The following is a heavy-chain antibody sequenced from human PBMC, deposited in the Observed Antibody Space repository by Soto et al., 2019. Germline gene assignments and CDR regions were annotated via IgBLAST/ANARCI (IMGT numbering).Heavy chain of an antibody. CDR1: GFTFGSYA. Sequence: PGGSLRLSCAASGFTFGSYAMNWVRQPPGKGLEWVSSISSSSSHIYYADSVKGRFTISRDYAKNSLYLQMNSLRAEDTAVYYCARDFADSYSSAYCYYGMDVWGQGTTVTVSS. CDR3: ARDFADSYSSAYCYYGMDV. D-gene: IGHD2-15*01. CDR2: ISSSSSHI. V-gene: IGHV3-21*01. J-gene: IGHJ6*02.